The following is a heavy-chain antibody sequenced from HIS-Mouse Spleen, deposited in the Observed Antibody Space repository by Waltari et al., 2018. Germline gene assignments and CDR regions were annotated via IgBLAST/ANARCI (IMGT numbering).Heavy chain of an antibody. CDR1: GGSISRCSVY. J-gene: IGHJ2*01. CDR3: AREIPYSSSWYDWYFDL. V-gene: IGHV4-39*07. D-gene: IGHD6-13*01. Sequence: QLQLQESGPGLVKPSETLSLTRTVSGGSISRCSVYVGWIRQPPGKGLEWIGSIYYSGSTYYNPSLKSRVTISVDTSKNQFSLKLSSVTAADTAVYYCAREIPYSSSWYDWYFDLWGRGTLVTVSS. CDR2: IYYSGST.